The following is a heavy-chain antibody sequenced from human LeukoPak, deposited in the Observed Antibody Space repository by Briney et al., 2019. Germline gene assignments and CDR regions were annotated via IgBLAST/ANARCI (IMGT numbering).Heavy chain of an antibody. J-gene: IGHJ4*02. CDR1: GFTVSSDY. CDR2: IYSGGST. CDR3: ARYYGSGNYYTYYFDY. D-gene: IGHD3-10*01. Sequence: GGSLRLSWAASGFTVSSDYMSWVRQAAGEGLRWVSVIYSGGSTYYADCVKGRFTISRDNSKNTLYLQMNSLRAKDTAVYYCARYYGSGNYYTYYFDYWGQGTLVTVSS. V-gene: IGHV3-53*01.